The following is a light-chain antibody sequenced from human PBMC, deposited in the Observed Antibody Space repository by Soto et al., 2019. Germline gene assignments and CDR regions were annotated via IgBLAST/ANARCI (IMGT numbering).Light chain of an antibody. CDR1: QGISDY. V-gene: IGKV1-9*01. CDR2: AAS. Sequence: IQLTQSPSSLSASVGDRVTITCRGSQGISDYLAWYQQKPGKAPKLLIYAASTLEIGVPSRFSGSGSGTDFTLTISSLQPEDFATYYCQQLNSFPFTFGPGAKVDLK. CDR3: QQLNSFPFT. J-gene: IGKJ3*01.